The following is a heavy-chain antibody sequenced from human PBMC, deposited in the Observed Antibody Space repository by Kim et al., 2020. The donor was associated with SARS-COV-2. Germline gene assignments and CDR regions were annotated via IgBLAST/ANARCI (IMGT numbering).Heavy chain of an antibody. D-gene: IGHD6-13*01. J-gene: IGHJ4*02. CDR2: INHSGST. Sequence: SETLSLTCAVYGGSFSGYYWSWIRQPPGKGLEWIGEINHSGSTNYNPSLKSRVTISVDTSKNQFSLKLSSVTAADTAVYYCARGRIAAAWGFDYWGQGTLVTVSS. CDR3: ARGRIAAAWGFDY. CDR1: GGSFSGYY. V-gene: IGHV4-34*01.